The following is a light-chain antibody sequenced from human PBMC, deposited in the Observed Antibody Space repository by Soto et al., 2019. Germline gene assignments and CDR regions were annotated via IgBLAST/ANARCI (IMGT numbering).Light chain of an antibody. J-gene: IGKJ1*01. CDR3: QQYYSTPRT. CDR1: QSVLYSSNNKKY. V-gene: IGKV4-1*01. CDR2: WAS. Sequence: DIVMTQSPDSLAVSLGERATINCKSCQSVLYSSNNKKYLAWYQQKPGQPPKLLIYWASTRESGVPDRFSGSGSGTDFTLTISSLQAEDVAVYYCQQYYSTPRTFGQGTKVEIK.